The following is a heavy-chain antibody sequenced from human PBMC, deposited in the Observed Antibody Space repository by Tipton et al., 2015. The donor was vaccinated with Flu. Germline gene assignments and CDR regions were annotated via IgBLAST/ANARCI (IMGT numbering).Heavy chain of an antibody. V-gene: IGHV4-38-2*01. J-gene: IGHJ1*01. D-gene: IGHD4-23*01. Sequence: TLSLTCAVSGFSISSGYYWGWIRQPPGKGLEWTGSIYHSGTTYYNPSLKSRVTLSVDTSKNQFSLKLTSVTAADTAVYYCARRGMATVVTPGIGYFQHWGQGTLVNVSS. CDR3: ARRGMATVVTPGIGYFQH. CDR2: IYHSGTT. CDR1: GFSISSGYY.